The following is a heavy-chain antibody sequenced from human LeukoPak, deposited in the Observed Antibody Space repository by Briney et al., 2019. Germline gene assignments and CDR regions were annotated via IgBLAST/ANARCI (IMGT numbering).Heavy chain of an antibody. CDR3: ARQSRSSSFDY. D-gene: IGHD6-6*01. CDR1: GGSFSGYY. J-gene: IGHJ4*02. Sequence: EASETLSLTCAVYGGSFSGYYWSWIRQPPGKGLEWIGYIYYSGSTNYNPSLKSRVTISVDTSKNQFSLKLSSVTAADTAVYYCARQSRSSSFDYWGQGTLVTVSS. V-gene: IGHV4-59*08. CDR2: IYYSGST.